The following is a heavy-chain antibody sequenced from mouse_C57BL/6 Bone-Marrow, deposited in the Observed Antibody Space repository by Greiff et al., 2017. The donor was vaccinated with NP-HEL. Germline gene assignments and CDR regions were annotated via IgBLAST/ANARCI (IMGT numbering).Heavy chain of an antibody. CDR3: AREGNYGNPYYYAMDY. Sequence: QVQLQQSGAELVRPGTSVKVSCKASGYAFTNYLIEWVKQRPGQGLEWIGVINPGSGGTNYNEKFKGKATLTADKSSSTAYMQLSSRTSEDSAVYFCAREGNYGNPYYYAMDYWGQGTSVTVSS. V-gene: IGHV1-54*01. J-gene: IGHJ4*01. CDR2: INPGSGGT. CDR1: GYAFTNYL. D-gene: IGHD2-1*01.